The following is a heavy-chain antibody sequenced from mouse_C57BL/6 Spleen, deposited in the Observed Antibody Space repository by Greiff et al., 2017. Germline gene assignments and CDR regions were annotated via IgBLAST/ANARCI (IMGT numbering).Heavy chain of an antibody. V-gene: IGHV1-82*01. CDR1: GYAFSSSW. Sequence: QVQLKESGPELVKPGASVKISCKASGYAFSSSWMNWVKQRPGKGLEWIGRIYPGDGDTNYNGKFKGKATLTADKSSSTAYMQLSSLTSEDSAVYFCAREGYPYDFDYWGQGTTLTVSS. D-gene: IGHD2-2*01. CDR3: AREGYPYDFDY. J-gene: IGHJ2*01. CDR2: IYPGDGDT.